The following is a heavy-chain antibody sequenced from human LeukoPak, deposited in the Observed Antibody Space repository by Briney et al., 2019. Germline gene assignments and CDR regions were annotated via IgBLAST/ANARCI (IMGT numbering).Heavy chain of an antibody. CDR3: ASQWELHPAF. CDR2: ITSSGSAI. J-gene: IGHJ4*02. CDR1: GFMFSRYS. Sequence: PGGSLRLSCAASGFMFSRYSMNWVRQAPGKGLEWLSYITSSGSAIYYADSVRGRFTMSRDNVKKSLYLQMNSLRAEDTAVYYCASQWELHPAFWGQGTLVTVSS. V-gene: IGHV3-48*01. D-gene: IGHD1-26*01.